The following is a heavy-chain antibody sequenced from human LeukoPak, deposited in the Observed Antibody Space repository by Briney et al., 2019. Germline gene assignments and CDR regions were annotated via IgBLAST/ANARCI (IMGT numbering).Heavy chain of an antibody. CDR2: IYYRGNT. J-gene: IGHJ4*02. V-gene: IGHV4-61*01. CDR1: GVSVSSRSYY. D-gene: IGHD2-15*01. Sequence: SETLSLTCTVSGVSVSSRSYYWSWIRPPPGKGLEWSCHIYYRGNTNYNPPLKSRVTISVDTSKTQFSLKLSSVTDADTAVYYCARVAKFGYCSGGSCYGSGNYFDFWGQGTLVTVSS. CDR3: ARVAKFGYCSGGSCYGSGNYFDF.